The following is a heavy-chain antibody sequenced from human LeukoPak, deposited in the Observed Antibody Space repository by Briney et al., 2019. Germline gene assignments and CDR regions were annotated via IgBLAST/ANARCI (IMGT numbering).Heavy chain of an antibody. V-gene: IGHV4-39*07. CDR3: AREVAGLLWFGELFY. CDR1: GGSISSSSYY. CDR2: IYYSGST. J-gene: IGHJ4*02. Sequence: SETLSLTCTVSGGSISSSSYYWGWIRQPPGKGLEWIGSIYYSGSTYYNPSLKSRVTISVDTSKNQFSLKLSSVTAADTAVYYCAREVAGLLWFGELFYWGQGTLVTVSS. D-gene: IGHD3-10*01.